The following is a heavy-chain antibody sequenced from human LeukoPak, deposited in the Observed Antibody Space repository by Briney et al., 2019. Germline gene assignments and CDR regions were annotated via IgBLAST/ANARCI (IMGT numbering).Heavy chain of an antibody. CDR2: IYTSGST. CDR3: ARGPYWSGYSQIQNWFDP. Sequence: SETLSLTCTVSGGSISSYYWSWIRQPAGKGLEWIGRIYTSGSTNYNPSLKSRVTISVDTSKNQFSLKLSSVTAADTAVYYCARGPYWSGYSQIQNWFDPWGQGTLVTVSS. J-gene: IGHJ5*02. V-gene: IGHV4-4*07. D-gene: IGHD3-3*01. CDR1: GGSISSYY.